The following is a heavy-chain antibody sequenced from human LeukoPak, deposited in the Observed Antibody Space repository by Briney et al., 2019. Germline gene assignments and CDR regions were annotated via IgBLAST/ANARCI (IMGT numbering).Heavy chain of an antibody. CDR1: GYTVTQLS. Sequence: ASVKVSCKVSGYTVTQLSLHWVRQAPGKGLEWMGGFDPEDGETIYAQKFQGRVTMTEDTSTDTAYIKLNSLRSEDTAVYYCATEGTGFDPWGQGTLVTVSS. J-gene: IGHJ5*02. CDR3: ATEGTGFDP. D-gene: IGHD2-8*02. CDR2: FDPEDGET. V-gene: IGHV1-24*01.